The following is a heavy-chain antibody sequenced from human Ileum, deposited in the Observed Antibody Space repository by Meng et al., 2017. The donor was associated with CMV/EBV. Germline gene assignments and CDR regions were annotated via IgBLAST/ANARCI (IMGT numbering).Heavy chain of an antibody. CDR1: GVTVSGSV. V-gene: IGHV3-73*01. Sequence: SGVTVSGSVMHWVRQASGKGLEWVGRIRSKANSYATAYAASVKGRFTISRDDSKNTAYLQMNSLKTEDTAVYYCTRQDSSGYYSFDYWGQGTLVTVSS. CDR3: TRQDSSGYYSFDY. CDR2: IRSKANSYAT. D-gene: IGHD3-22*01. J-gene: IGHJ4*02.